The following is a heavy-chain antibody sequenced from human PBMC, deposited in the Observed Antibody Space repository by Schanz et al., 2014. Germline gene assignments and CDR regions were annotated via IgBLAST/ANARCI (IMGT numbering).Heavy chain of an antibody. CDR2: INTNTGNP. V-gene: IGHV7-4-1*02. CDR3: ARGEANWGQY. CDR1: GYNFTTYT. D-gene: IGHD7-27*01. Sequence: QMQLVQSGSELTRPGASVKVSCKASGYNFTTYTMNWVRQAPGQGLEWMGWINTNTGNPTYAQGFTGRFVFSLDTSVSTAYLQISFLKADDTAVFFCARGEANWGQYWGQGTLVTVSS. J-gene: IGHJ4*02.